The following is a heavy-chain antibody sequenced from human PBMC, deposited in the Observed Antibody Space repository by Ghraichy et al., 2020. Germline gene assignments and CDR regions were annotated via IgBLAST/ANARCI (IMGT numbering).Heavy chain of an antibody. D-gene: IGHD4-11*01. V-gene: IGHV4-31*03. CDR2: IYYSGST. Sequence: SETLSLTCTVSGGSISSGGYYWSWIRQHPGKGLEWIGYIYYSGSTYYNPSLKSRVTISVDTSKNQFSLKLSSVTAADTAVYYCARDRATVTTAPYYYYYGMDVWGQGTTVTVSS. CDR1: GGSISSGGYY. CDR3: ARDRATVTTAPYYYYYGMDV. J-gene: IGHJ6*02.